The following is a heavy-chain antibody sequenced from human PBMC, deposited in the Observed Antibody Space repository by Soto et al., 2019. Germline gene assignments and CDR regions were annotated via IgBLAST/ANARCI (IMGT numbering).Heavy chain of an antibody. CDR3: ARDKITGLFDY. CDR1: GGSFSGYS. V-gene: IGHV4-34*01. Sequence: SETLSLTCAVYGGSFSGYSWTWIRQPPGTGLEWIGEINHTGSTNYNPSLKSRVTISVDTSKNQFSLKLTSVTAADTAVYYCARDKITGLFDYWGQGTLVTV. J-gene: IGHJ4*02. CDR2: INHTGST. D-gene: IGHD2-8*02.